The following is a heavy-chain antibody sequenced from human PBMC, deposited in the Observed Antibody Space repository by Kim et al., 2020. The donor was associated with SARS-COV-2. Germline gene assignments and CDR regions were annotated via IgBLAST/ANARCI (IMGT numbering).Heavy chain of an antibody. CDR2: K. D-gene: IGHD3-9*01. CDR3: ARDHILTGYSS. V-gene: IGHV3-7*01. Sequence: KYYVDSVKGRFTISRDNAKNSLYLQMNSLRAEDTAVYYCARDHILTGYSSWGQGTLVTVSS. J-gene: IGHJ4*02.